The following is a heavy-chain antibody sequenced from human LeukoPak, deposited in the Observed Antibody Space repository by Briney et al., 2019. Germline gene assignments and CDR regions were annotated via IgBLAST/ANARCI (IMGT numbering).Heavy chain of an antibody. CDR3: ARARSNNWHVDY. CDR2: IYYSGDS. D-gene: IGHD1-1*01. CDR1: GGSVMGYY. J-gene: IGHJ4*02. Sequence: SETLSLTCTVPGGSVMGYYWNWLRQPPGKGLEWIGYIYYSGDSDYNPSLKSRVSISLETSKNQLFLKLISVTAGDTAVYYRARARSNNWHVDYWGQGTLVTVSS. V-gene: IGHV4-59*02.